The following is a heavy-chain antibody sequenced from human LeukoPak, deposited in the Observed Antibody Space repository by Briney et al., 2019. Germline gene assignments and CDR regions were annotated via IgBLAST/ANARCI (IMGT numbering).Heavy chain of an antibody. V-gene: IGHV3-7*01. Sequence: GGSLRLSCAASGFFFSSYWMSWVRQAPGKGLEWVANIKQDGSEKYYVDSVKGRSTISRDNAKNSLYLQMNSLRAEDTAVYYCTRHVRFEGVDYWGQGTLVTVSS. CDR1: GFFFSSYW. J-gene: IGHJ4*02. CDR2: IKQDGSEK. CDR3: TRHVRFEGVDY. D-gene: IGHD3-3*01.